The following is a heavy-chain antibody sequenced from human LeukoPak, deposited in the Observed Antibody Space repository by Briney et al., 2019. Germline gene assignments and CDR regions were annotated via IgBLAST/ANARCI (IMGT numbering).Heavy chain of an antibody. D-gene: IGHD1-1*01. V-gene: IGHV4-59*01. CDR2: IYYTGST. J-gene: IGHJ6*02. CDR1: GGSISSYY. CDR3: ARGSPTTETRLYYYYGMDV. Sequence: SETLSLTCTVSGGSISSYYWSWIRQPPGKGLEWIGYIYYTGSTNYKPSLKSRVTISVDTSKNQFSPKLNSATAADTAVYYCARGSPTTETRLYYYYGMDVWGQGTTVTVSS.